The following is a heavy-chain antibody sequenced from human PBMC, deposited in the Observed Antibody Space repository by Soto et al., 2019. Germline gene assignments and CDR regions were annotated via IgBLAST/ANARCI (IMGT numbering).Heavy chain of an antibody. D-gene: IGHD3-10*01. CDR3: GRDSLCLNPQLYY. Sequence: QVQLVESGGGVVQPGRSLRLSCAASGFTFSSHAMHWVRQAPGNGLEWVAVISHDGSAKYYAESVKGRFAISRDNSKNTLYLQMNSLRADDTAEYYCGRDSLCLNPQLYYWGQGTLVTVSS. J-gene: IGHJ4*02. V-gene: IGHV3-30*09. CDR2: ISHDGSAK. CDR1: GFTFSSHA.